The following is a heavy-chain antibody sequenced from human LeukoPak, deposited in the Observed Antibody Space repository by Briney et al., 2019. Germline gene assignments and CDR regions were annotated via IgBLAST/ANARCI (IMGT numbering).Heavy chain of an antibody. CDR1: GDSITNPKW. CDR3: ARHDFFAFDI. J-gene: IGHJ3*02. D-gene: IGHD2-21*02. V-gene: IGHV4-4*02. CDR2: IYYSGTA. Sequence: TPSETLSLTCAVSGDSITNPKWWSWVRQPPGKGLEWLGEIYYSGTANYNPSLGSRVTISVDKSKNQLSLRLSSVTAADTAVYYCARHDFFAFDIWGQGTVVTVSS.